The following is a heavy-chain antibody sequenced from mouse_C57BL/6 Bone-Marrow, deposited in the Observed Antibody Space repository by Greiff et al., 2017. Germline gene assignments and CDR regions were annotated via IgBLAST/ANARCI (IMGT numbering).Heavy chain of an antibody. D-gene: IGHD1-1*01. J-gene: IGHJ3*01. V-gene: IGHV5-6*01. CDR3: ARHDYGTWFAY. CDR2: ISSGGSYT. Sequence: EVKLQESGGDLVKPGGSLKLSCAASGFTFSSYGMSWVRQTPNKRLEWVATISSGGSYTYYPDSVKGRFPISRDNAKNTLYLQMSSLKSEDTAMYYCARHDYGTWFAYWGQGTLVTVSA. CDR1: GFTFSSYG.